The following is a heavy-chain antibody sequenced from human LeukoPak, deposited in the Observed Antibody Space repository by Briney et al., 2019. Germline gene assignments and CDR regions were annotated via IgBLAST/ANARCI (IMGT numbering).Heavy chain of an antibody. CDR2: IYPGDSDT. CDR1: RYSFTSYW. D-gene: IGHD3-22*01. J-gene: IGHJ6*02. V-gene: IGHV5-51*01. CDR3: ARHVSYYDSSGYYSYYYYYGMDV. Sequence: GESLKISCKGSRYSFTSYWIGWVRQMPGKGLEWMGIIYPGDSDTRYSPSFQGQVTISADKSISTAYLQWSSLKASDTAMYYCARHVSYYDSSGYYSYYYYYGMDVWGQGTTVTVSS.